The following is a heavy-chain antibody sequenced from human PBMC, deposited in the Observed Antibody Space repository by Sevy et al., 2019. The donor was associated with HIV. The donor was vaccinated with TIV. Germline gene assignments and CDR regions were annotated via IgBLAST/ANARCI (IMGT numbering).Heavy chain of an antibody. Sequence: GGSLRLSCTGSGFTFGDYAMSWFRQAPGMGLEWVGFIRSKEYGGATEYAASVKGRFTISRDDSKSIADLQMNSLKTKDTAVYYCTRGYYYDSSGYSDYWGQGTLVTVSS. CDR3: TRGYYYDSSGYSDY. CDR2: IRSKEYGGAT. D-gene: IGHD3-22*01. V-gene: IGHV3-49*03. J-gene: IGHJ4*02. CDR1: GFTFGDYA.